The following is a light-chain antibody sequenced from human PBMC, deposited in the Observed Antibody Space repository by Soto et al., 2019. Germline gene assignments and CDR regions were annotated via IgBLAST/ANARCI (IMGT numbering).Light chain of an antibody. Sequence: EIVLTQSPGTLSLSPGERATLSCRASQSFSSSYLAWYQQKPGQAPRLLIYGASSRATGIPDRFSGSGSGTDFTLTMSSLEPEDFAVYYCHHYGSALFTFGPGTKVDVK. CDR3: HHYGSALFT. CDR1: QSFSSSY. V-gene: IGKV3-20*01. CDR2: GAS. J-gene: IGKJ3*01.